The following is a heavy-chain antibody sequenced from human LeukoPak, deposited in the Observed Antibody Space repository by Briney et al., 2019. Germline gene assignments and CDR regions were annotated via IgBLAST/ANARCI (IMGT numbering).Heavy chain of an antibody. CDR1: GYTFTSYA. J-gene: IGHJ4*02. CDR2: INAGNGNT. CDR3: ARGYSYGEIDY. Sequence: DSVKVPCKASGYTFTSYAMHWVRQAPGQRLEWMGWINAGNGNTKYSQKFQGRVTITRDTSASTAYMELSSLRSEDTAVYYCARGYSYGEIDYWGQGTLVTVSS. D-gene: IGHD5-18*01. V-gene: IGHV1-3*01.